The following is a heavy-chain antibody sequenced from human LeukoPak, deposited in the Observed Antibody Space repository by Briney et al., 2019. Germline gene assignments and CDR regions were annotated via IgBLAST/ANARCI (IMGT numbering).Heavy chain of an antibody. D-gene: IGHD3-22*01. Sequence: SETLSLTCAVYGGSFSGYYWSWIRQPPGKGLEWIGYIYYSGSTNYNPSLKSRVTISVDTSKNQFSLKLSSVTAADTAVYYCARSYYDQPCDYWGQGTLVTVSS. CDR3: ARSYYDQPCDY. V-gene: IGHV4-59*08. J-gene: IGHJ4*02. CDR2: IYYSGST. CDR1: GGSFSGYY.